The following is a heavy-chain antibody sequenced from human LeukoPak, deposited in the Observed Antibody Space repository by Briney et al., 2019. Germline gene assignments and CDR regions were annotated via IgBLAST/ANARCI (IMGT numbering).Heavy chain of an antibody. D-gene: IGHD6-6*01. CDR2: IYCSGST. CDR1: GGSITSYY. Sequence: SETLSLTCTVSGGSITSYYWSWSRQPPGKGLEWIGYIYCSGSTKFNPSLKCRVTISVDTSKKQFSLRLSSVTAAVSAMYYSAYSIAARGWFDPWGQGTLVTVSS. CDR3: AYSIAARGWFDP. V-gene: IGHV4-59*03. J-gene: IGHJ5*02.